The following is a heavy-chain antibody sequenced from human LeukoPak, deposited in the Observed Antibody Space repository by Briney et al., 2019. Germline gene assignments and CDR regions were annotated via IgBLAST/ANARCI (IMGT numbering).Heavy chain of an antibody. CDR1: GFTFSSYA. J-gene: IGHJ4*02. Sequence: GGSLRLSCAASGFTFSSYAMSWVRQAPGKGLEWVSGVSGSGGNTYYADSVKGRFTISRDNSKNTLYLQMNSLRAEDTAVYYCAKGGLWFGESHLDYWGQGTLVTVSS. V-gene: IGHV3-23*01. CDR3: AKGGLWFGESHLDY. D-gene: IGHD3-10*01. CDR2: VSGSGGNT.